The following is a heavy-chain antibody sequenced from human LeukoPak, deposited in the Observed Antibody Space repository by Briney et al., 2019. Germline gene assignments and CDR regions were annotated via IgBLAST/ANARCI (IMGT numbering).Heavy chain of an antibody. CDR1: GGSINSYY. Sequence: SETLSLTCTVSGGSINSYYWSWIRQHPGKGLEWIGYIHHSGSSYYNPSLKSRVIISVDTSKNQFSLKLNSVTAADTAVYYCANYGSGSYRFDPWGQGTLVTVSS. J-gene: IGHJ5*02. CDR2: IHHSGSS. CDR3: ANYGSGSYRFDP. V-gene: IGHV4-59*06. D-gene: IGHD3-10*01.